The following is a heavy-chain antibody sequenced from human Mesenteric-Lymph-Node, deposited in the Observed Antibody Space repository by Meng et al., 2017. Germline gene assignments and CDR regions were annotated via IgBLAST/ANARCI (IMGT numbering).Heavy chain of an antibody. V-gene: IGHV3-21*01. J-gene: IGHJ4*02. Sequence: EVQLVESGGGLVMPGGSLRLSCAASGFTFSSYSMNWVRQAPGKGLEWVSSISSSSSYIYYADSVKGRFTISRDNAKNSLYLQMNSLRAEDTAVYYCARNVRLRDGYNSDYWGQGTLVTVSS. CDR2: ISSSSSYI. CDR1: GFTFSSYS. D-gene: IGHD5-24*01. CDR3: ARNVRLRDGYNSDY.